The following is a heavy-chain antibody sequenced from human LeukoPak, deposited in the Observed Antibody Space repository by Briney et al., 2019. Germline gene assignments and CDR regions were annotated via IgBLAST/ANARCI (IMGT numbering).Heavy chain of an antibody. V-gene: IGHV1-18*01. CDR1: GYTFTSYG. CDR2: ISAYNGNT. D-gene: IGHD6-13*01. Sequence: ASVKVSCKASGYTFTSYGISWVRQAPGQGLEWMGWISAYNGNTNYAQKLQGRVTMTTDTSTSTAYMELRSLRSDDTAVYYCASSIAAAGAFDPWGQGTLVTVSS. J-gene: IGHJ5*02. CDR3: ASSIAAAGAFDP.